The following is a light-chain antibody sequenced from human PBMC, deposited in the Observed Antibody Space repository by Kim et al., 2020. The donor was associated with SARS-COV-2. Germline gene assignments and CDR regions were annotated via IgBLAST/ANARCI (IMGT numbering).Light chain of an antibody. Sequence: STNNSSTETSSDVVSYDYVSWYQQQPGNAPKCRIYDVRKRPSGVPDRFSGSKSGNTASLTISGLQAEDEADYYCCSYAGSYTYVFGTGTKVTVL. CDR1: SSDVVSYDY. J-gene: IGLJ1*01. CDR3: CSYAGSYTYV. V-gene: IGLV2-11*01. CDR2: DVR.